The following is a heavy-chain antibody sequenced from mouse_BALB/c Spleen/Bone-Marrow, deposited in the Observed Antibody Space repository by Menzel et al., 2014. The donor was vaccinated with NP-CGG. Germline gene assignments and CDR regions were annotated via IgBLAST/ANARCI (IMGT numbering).Heavy chain of an antibody. J-gene: IGHJ2*01. CDR1: GFAFSSYD. V-gene: IGHV5-12-1*01. Sequence: EVQRVESGGGLVKPGGSLKLSCAAPGFAFSSYDMSWVRQTPEKRLVGVAYISSGGGSTYYPDTVKGGFAISRDNARSTLYLQMSHLKSEDTAMCCCARHRCNQDYWGHGITLTGSS. D-gene: IGHD6-1*01. CDR2: ISSGGGST. CDR3: ARHRCNQDY.